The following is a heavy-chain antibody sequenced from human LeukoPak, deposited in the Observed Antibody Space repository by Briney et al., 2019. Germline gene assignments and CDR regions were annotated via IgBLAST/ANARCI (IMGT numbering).Heavy chain of an antibody. CDR1: GFTFSSYA. D-gene: IGHD3-22*01. Sequence: GGSLRLSCAASGFTFSSYAMSWVRQAPGKGLEWVSAISGSGGSTYYADSVKGRFSISRDNSNYTLHLQMNSLRAEDTAVFYCAKFKGHYYYDSSGFCDNWGQGTLVTVSS. CDR2: ISGSGGST. CDR3: AKFKGHYYYDSSGFCDN. J-gene: IGHJ4*02. V-gene: IGHV3-23*01.